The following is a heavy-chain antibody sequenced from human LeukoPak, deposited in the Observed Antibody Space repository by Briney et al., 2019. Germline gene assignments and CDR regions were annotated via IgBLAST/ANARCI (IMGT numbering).Heavy chain of an antibody. V-gene: IGHV1-8*03. CDR1: GYTFTSYD. CDR2: MNPNSGNT. CDR3: ARALWSGYYVIDY. D-gene: IGHD3-3*01. Sequence: GASVEVSCKASGYTFTSYDINWVRQATGQGLELMGWMNPNSGNTGYAQKFQGRVTITRNTSISTAYMELSSLRSEDTAVYYCARALWSGYYVIDYWGQGTLVTVSS. J-gene: IGHJ4*02.